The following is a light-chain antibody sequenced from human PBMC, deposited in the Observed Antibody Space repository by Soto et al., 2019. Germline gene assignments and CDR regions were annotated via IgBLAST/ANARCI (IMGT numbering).Light chain of an antibody. CDR2: KAS. CDR3: QQYNSFPIT. J-gene: IGKJ5*01. Sequence: DIQMTQSPSTLSASVGDRVTITCRASQSISSWLAWYQQKPGKAPKLLIYKASSLESGVPSRFSGSGSGTECTLTISSLQPDDFATYYCQQYNSFPITFGQGTRLEI. V-gene: IGKV1-5*03. CDR1: QSISSW.